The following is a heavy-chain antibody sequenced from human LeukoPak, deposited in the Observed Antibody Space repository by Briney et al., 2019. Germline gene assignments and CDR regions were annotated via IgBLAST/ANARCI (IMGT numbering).Heavy chain of an antibody. J-gene: IGHJ4*02. CDR2: ISYSGST. V-gene: IGHV4-59*01. D-gene: IGHD5-12*01. Sequence: SSETLSLTSTVSGGSIKSYYWHWIRQPPGKGLEWIGYISYSGSTNYNPSLKSRVTISIDTSKNQFSLKLSSVTAADTAVYHCARSGGYSGYDVDYWGEGTLVTVSS. CDR1: GGSIKSYY. CDR3: ARSGGYSGYDVDY.